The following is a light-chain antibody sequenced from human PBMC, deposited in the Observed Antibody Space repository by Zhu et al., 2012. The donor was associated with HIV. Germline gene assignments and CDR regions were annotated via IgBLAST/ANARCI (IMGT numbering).Light chain of an antibody. Sequence: EIVLTQSPGTLSLSPGERATLSCRASQRVTNNYLAWYQQKPGQAPRLLISAASTRATGIPDRFSGGGSGTDFTLTISRVESADFAVYYCQQYGTSVAFGGGTKVEIK. J-gene: IGKJ4*01. CDR1: QRVTNNY. V-gene: IGKV3-20*01. CDR3: QQYGTSVA. CDR2: AAS.